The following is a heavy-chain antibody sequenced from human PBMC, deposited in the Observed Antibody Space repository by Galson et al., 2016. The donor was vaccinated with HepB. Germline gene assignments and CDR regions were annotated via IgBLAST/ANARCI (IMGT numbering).Heavy chain of an antibody. Sequence: SLRLSCAASGFSFYSFAMGWVGQAPGKGLEWVSLIYSGGSTYSADPVKGRFTISRDNSKNTVYLQMNTLRAEDTAVYYCARRWKEMATITDAFDIWGQGTMVTVSS. V-gene: IGHV3-53*01. CDR3: ARRWKEMATITDAFDI. CDR1: GFSFYSFA. D-gene: IGHD5-24*01. J-gene: IGHJ3*02. CDR2: IYSGGST.